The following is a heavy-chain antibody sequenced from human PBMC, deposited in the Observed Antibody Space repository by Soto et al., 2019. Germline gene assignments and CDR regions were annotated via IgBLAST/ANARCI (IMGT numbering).Heavy chain of an antibody. CDR2: VYCSGST. CDR3: ARSGHTFGGVV. J-gene: IGHJ4*02. D-gene: IGHD3-16*01. Sequence: SETLSLTCTFSVASMINYYGSWIRQPPGKGLEHIGYVYCSGSTNYSPSLKSRVTISLDTSNNQFSLNLNSVTAADTAIYYCARSGHTFGGVVWGPGILVTVSA. V-gene: IGHV4-59*01. CDR1: VASMINYY.